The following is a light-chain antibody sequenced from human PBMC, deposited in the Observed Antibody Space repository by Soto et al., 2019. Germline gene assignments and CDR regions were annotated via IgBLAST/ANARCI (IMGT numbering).Light chain of an antibody. CDR2: AAT. CDR1: QRIGTY. Sequence: DIQMTQSPSSLFASVGARVTITCRASQRIGTYLNWYLQKPGKAPQLLIFAATSLQSGVSPRFSGSGSGTDFALTISSLQHEDLAPYCCQQTYGVPFTFGHATKVGIK. V-gene: IGKV1-39*01. J-gene: IGKJ3*01. CDR3: QQTYGVPFT.